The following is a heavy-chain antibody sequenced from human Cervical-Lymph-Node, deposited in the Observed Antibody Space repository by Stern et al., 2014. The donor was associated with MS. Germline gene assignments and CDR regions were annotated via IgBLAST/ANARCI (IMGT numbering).Heavy chain of an antibody. CDR3: ARRKRSYDY. CDR2: ISNSGHSI. Sequence: VQLVESGGGLVKPGGSLRLSCAGSGFRFSDFYMTWIRKSPERGLEWVSYISNSGHSIYYADSVKGRFTISRDNAKNSLYLEMNSLRVEDAGTYYCARRKRSYDYWGQGTLVTVSS. CDR1: GFRFSDFY. J-gene: IGHJ4*02. V-gene: IGHV3-11*01.